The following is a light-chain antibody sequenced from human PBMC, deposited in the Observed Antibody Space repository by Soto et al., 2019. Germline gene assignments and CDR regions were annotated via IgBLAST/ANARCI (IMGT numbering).Light chain of an antibody. CDR1: QSVSSN. CDR2: GVS. CDR3: QQYDDSSRT. Sequence: EIVLTQSPGTLSFSPGERATLSCRASQSVSSNLAWYQQKPGQAPRLLIYGVSSRAPGIPDRFRGSGSGTDFTLSISRLEPEDFAVYYCQQYDDSSRTFGQGTKVDIK. V-gene: IGKV3-20*01. J-gene: IGKJ1*01.